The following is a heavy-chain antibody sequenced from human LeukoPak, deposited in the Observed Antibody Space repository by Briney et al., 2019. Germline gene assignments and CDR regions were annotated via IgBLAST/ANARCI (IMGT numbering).Heavy chain of an antibody. J-gene: IGHJ3*02. D-gene: IGHD6-6*01. Sequence: ASVKVSCKASGYTFTSYDINWVRQATGQGLEWMGLINPSTGSTSYAQKFQGRVTMTRDTSTSTVYMELSSLRSEDTALYYCARTYSSSDAFDIWGQGTMVTVSS. CDR1: GYTFTSYD. CDR3: ARTYSSSDAFDI. V-gene: IGHV1-46*01. CDR2: INPSTGST.